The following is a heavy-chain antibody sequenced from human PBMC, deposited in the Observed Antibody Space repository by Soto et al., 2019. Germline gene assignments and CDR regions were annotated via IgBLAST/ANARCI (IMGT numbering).Heavy chain of an antibody. V-gene: IGHV3-23*01. CDR2: ISGRGGST. Sequence: PGGSLRLSCAASGFTFSSYAMSWVRQAPGKVLEWVSAISGRGGSTYYADSVKGRFTISRDNSKNTLYLQMNSLRAEDTAVYYCAKVSGSTYSSSRSRFDPWGQGTLVTVSS. D-gene: IGHD6-13*01. CDR3: AKVSGSTYSSSRSRFDP. CDR1: GFTFSSYA. J-gene: IGHJ5*02.